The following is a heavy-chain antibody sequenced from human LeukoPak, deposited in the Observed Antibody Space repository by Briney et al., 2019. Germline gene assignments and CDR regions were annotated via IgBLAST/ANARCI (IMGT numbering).Heavy chain of an antibody. CDR2: ISYDGSNK. V-gene: IGHV3-30-3*01. CDR3: ARQVVPAALDP. CDR1: GFTFSSYA. D-gene: IGHD2-2*01. J-gene: IGHJ5*02. Sequence: GGSLRLSCAASGFTFSSYAMSWVRQVPGKGLEWVAVISYDGSNKYYADSVKGRFTISRDNSKNTLYLQMNSLRAEDTAVYYCARQVVPAALDPWGQGTLVTVSS.